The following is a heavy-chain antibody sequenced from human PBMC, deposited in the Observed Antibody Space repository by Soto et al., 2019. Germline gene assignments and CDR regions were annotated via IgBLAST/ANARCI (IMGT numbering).Heavy chain of an antibody. J-gene: IGHJ4*02. CDR1: GFTFSSYA. D-gene: IGHD3-22*01. CDR2: ISGSGGST. V-gene: IGHV3-23*01. Sequence: GGSLRLSCAASGFTFSSYAMSWVRQAPGKGLEWVSAISGSGGSTYYADSVKGRFTISRDNSKNMLYLQMNSLRAEDTAVYYCAKDDSSGYYYDYWGQGTLVTVSS. CDR3: AKDDSSGYYYDY.